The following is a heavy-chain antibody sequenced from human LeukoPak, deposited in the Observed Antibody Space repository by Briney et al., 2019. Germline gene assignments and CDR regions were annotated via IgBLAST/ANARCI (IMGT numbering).Heavy chain of an antibody. CDR1: GGSISSGDYY. CDR2: IYYSGST. J-gene: IGHJ4*02. Sequence: SQTLSLTCTVSGGSISSGDYYWSWIRQPPGKGLEWIGYIYYSGSTYYNPSLKSRLTISVDTSKNQFSLKLSSVTAADTAVYYCARVLGSGWYGLIDYWGQGTLVTVSS. D-gene: IGHD6-19*01. V-gene: IGHV4-30-4*08. CDR3: ARVLGSGWYGLIDY.